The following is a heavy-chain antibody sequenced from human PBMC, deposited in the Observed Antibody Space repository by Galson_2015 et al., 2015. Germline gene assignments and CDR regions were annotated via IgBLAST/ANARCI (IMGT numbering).Heavy chain of an antibody. V-gene: IGHV1-46*01. CDR3: ARRFPVTTRVDAIES. Sequence: SVKVSCKASGYTFTSYYMHWVRQAPGQGLEWMGIINPSGGSTSYAQKFQGRVTMTRDTSTSTVYMELSSLRSEDTAVYYCARRFPVTTRVDAIESGGQGTMLTVSS. D-gene: IGHD1-1*01. CDR2: INPSGGST. CDR1: GYTFTSYY. J-gene: IGHJ3*02.